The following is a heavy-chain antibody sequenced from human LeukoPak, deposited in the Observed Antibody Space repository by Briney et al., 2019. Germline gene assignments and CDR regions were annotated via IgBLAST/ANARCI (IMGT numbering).Heavy chain of an antibody. V-gene: IGHV1-24*01. CDR3: ATDFPLAAAITYAEYFQH. Sequence: SVKVSCKVSGYTLTELSMHWVRQAPGKGLEWMGGFDPEDGETIYAQKFQGRVTMTEDTSTDTAYMELSSLRSEDTAVYYCATDFPLAAAITYAEYFQHWGQAPWSPSPQ. J-gene: IGHJ1*01. CDR1: GYTLTELS. CDR2: FDPEDGET. D-gene: IGHD6-13*01.